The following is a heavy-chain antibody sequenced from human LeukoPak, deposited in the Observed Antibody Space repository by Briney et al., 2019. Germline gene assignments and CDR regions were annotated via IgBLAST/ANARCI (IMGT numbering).Heavy chain of an antibody. Sequence: GASVTVSCKASGYTFTSYGISWVRQAPGQGLEWMGIINPSGGSTSYAQKFQGRVTMTRDTSTSTVYMELSSLRAEDTAVYYCAKINNSSSEFDYWGQGTLVTVSS. J-gene: IGHJ4*02. CDR3: AKINNSSSEFDY. V-gene: IGHV1-46*01. CDR2: INPSGGST. D-gene: IGHD6-6*01. CDR1: GYTFTSYG.